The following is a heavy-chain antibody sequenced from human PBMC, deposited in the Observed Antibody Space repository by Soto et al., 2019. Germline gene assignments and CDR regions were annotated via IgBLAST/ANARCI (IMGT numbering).Heavy chain of an antibody. CDR3: ARSPPYYDILTRSYYFDY. J-gene: IGHJ4*02. CDR2: ISAYNGNT. Sequence: ASVKVSCKASGYTFTSYCISWVRQAPGQGLEWMGWISAYNGNTNYAQKLQGRVTMTTDTSTSTAYMELRSLRSDDTAVYYCARSPPYYDILTRSYYFDYWGQGTLVTVSS. CDR1: GYTFTSYC. D-gene: IGHD3-9*01. V-gene: IGHV1-18*01.